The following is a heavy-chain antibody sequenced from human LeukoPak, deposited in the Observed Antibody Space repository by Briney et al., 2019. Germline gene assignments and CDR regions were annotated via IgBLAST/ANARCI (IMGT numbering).Heavy chain of an antibody. CDR1: GFTFTNYW. V-gene: IGHV3-23*01. Sequence: GGSLRLSCAASGFTFTNYWMSWVRQAPGKGLEWVSAMSSSDDGRYYAASVRGRFTISRDTSRSTLYLQMNSLRAEDAAVYYCAKAPVTSCRGAFCYPFDYWGQGTLVTVSS. CDR3: AKAPVTSCRGAFCYPFDY. D-gene: IGHD2-15*01. J-gene: IGHJ4*02. CDR2: MSSSDDGR.